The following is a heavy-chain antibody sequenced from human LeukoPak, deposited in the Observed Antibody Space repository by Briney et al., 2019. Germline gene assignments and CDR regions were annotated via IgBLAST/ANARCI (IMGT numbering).Heavy chain of an antibody. CDR2: IKGDGSST. CDR3: ARDGYSFGHDFDY. Sequence: GGSLRLSCAASGFTFRSYAMSWVRQAPGKGLVWVSRIKGDGSSTSYADSVKGRFTISRDNAKNTLYLQMNSLRAEDTAVYYCARDGYSFGHDFDYWGQGTLVTVSS. V-gene: IGHV3-74*01. D-gene: IGHD5-18*01. J-gene: IGHJ4*02. CDR1: GFTFRSYA.